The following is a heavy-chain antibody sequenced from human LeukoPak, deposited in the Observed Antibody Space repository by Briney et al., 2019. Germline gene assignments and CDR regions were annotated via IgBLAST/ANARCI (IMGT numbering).Heavy chain of an antibody. CDR1: EFTFSSYG. CDR3: AKDLPYYYGSGSSFDY. Sequence: GGSLRLSCAASEFTFSSYGMHWVRQAPGKGLEGVAVISYDGSNKYYADSVKGRFTISRDNSKNTLYLQMNSLRAEDTAVYYCAKDLPYYYGSGSSFDYWGQGTLVTVSS. D-gene: IGHD3-10*01. V-gene: IGHV3-30*18. CDR2: ISYDGSNK. J-gene: IGHJ4*02.